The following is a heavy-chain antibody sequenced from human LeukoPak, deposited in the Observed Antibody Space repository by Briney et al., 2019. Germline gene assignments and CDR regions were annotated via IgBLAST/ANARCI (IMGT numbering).Heavy chain of an antibody. CDR1: GGTFGNYA. Sequence: SVKVSCKASGGTFGNYAINWVRQAPGQGLEWMGRIIPALPLTNYAQKYQGRVTITADNSTSTAYMELSSLRSDDTAVYYCARGAQPFEGYYGLDVWGQGTTVTVSS. V-gene: IGHV1-69*04. CDR2: IIPALPLT. CDR3: ARGAQPFEGYYGLDV. J-gene: IGHJ6*02.